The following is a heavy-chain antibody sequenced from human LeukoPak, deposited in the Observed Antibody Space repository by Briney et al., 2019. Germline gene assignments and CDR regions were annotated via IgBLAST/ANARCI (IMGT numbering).Heavy chain of an antibody. V-gene: IGHV4-59*01. CDR2: IYYSGST. D-gene: IGHD6-19*01. Sequence: PSETLSLTCTVSGASIRSYYWSWIRQRPGKGLEWIGYIYYSGSTNRNPSLRSRVTMSVDTSKNHFSLNLSSVTAADTAVYYCARVREVAATVSAFDIWGQGTVVTVSS. CDR1: GASIRSYY. CDR3: ARVREVAATVSAFDI. J-gene: IGHJ3*02.